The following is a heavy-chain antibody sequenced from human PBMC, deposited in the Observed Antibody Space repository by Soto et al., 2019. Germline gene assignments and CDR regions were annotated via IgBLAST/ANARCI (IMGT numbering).Heavy chain of an antibody. CDR1: GGTFSSYA. V-gene: IGHV1-69*06. CDR3: ARGRGGWPSYGMDV. J-gene: IGHJ6*02. CDR2: IIPIFGTA. D-gene: IGHD6-19*01. Sequence: SVKVSCKASGGTFSSYAISWVRQAPGQGLEWMGGIIPIFGTANYAQKFQGRVTITADKSTSTAYMELSSLRSEDTAVYYCARGRGGWPSYGMDVWGQGTTVTVSS.